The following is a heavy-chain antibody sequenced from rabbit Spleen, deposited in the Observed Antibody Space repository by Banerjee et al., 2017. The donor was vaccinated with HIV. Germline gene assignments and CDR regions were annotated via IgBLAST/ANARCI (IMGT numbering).Heavy chain of an antibody. CDR1: GFSFSSSYW. V-gene: IGHV1S45*01. Sequence: QEQLEESGGDLVKPEGSLTLTCTASGFSFSSSYWICWVRQAPGKGLEWIACIDAGSSGTTYYASWAKGRFPISKTSSTTVTLQMTSLTAADTATYFCARDDSGSAFYFTLWGQGTLVTVS. CDR3: ARDDSGSAFYFTL. J-gene: IGHJ4*01. CDR2: IDAGSSGTT. D-gene: IGHD1-1*01.